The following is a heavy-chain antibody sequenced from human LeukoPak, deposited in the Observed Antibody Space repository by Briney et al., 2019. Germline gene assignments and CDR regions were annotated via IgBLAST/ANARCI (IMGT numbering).Heavy chain of an antibody. CDR1: GYTFTGYY. J-gene: IGHJ4*02. CDR2: INPNNGGS. D-gene: IGHD6-19*01. Sequence: GASVKVSCKASGYTFTGYYMHWVRQAPGQGLEWMGWINPNNGGSNHAQKFQGRVTMTRDTSISTAYMELSRLTSDDTAVYYCARDRGSGSYPDYWGQGTLVTVFS. CDR3: ARDRGSGSYPDY. V-gene: IGHV1-2*02.